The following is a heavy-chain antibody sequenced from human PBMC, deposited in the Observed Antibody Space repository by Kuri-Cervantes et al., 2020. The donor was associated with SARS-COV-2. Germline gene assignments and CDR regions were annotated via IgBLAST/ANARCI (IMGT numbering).Heavy chain of an antibody. CDR3: ARGEYSSGWGYWYLDL. Sequence: SETLSLTCTVSGGSINPYYWNWLRLTPGKALEWIGYVHHTGTTNYSPSLKSRLTISLDTSKSQFSLKLTSVTAADTALYYCARGEYSSGWGYWYLDLWGRGTLVTVSS. J-gene: IGHJ2*01. V-gene: IGHV4-59*01. CDR2: VHHTGTT. D-gene: IGHD6-19*01. CDR1: GGSINPYY.